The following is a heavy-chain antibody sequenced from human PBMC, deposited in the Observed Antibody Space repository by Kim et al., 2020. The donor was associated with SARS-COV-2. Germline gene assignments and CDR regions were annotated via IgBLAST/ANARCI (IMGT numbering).Heavy chain of an antibody. J-gene: IGHJ4*02. D-gene: IGHD6-13*01. CDR1: GYTFTDYY. Sequence: ASVKVSCKASGYTFTDYYIHWVRQAPGQGLEWMGWINPNSRGTNYAQNFQGWVTMTRDTSTSTAYMELSRLRPDDTAVYFCARDNSVPAATGTLDYWGQGALVTVSS. CDR3: ARDNSVPAATGTLDY. CDR2: INPNSRGT. V-gene: IGHV1-2*04.